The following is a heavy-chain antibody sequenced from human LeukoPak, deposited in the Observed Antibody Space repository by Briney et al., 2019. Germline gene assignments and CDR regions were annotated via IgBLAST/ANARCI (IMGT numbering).Heavy chain of an antibody. D-gene: IGHD5-18*01. V-gene: IGHV3-48*04. J-gene: IGHJ4*02. CDR2: ISSSGNTI. Sequence: GGSLRLSCVASGFTFSSYSMNWVRQAPGKGLEWVSYISSSGNTIDYADSVKGRFTISRDNAKNSLYLQMNGLRAEDTAVYYCSRLRGYSYGYADFWGQGTLVTVSS. CDR1: GFTFSSYS. CDR3: SRLRGYSYGYADF.